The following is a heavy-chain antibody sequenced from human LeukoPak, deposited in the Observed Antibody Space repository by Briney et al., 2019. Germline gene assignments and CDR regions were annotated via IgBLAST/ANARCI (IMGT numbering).Heavy chain of an antibody. V-gene: IGHV6-1*01. CDR2: TYYRSKWYN. D-gene: IGHD3-9*01. CDR1: GDSVSSNSAA. J-gene: IGHJ3*02. Sequence: SQTLSLTCAISGDSVSSNSAAWNWIRQSPSRGLEWLGRTYYRSKWYNDYAVSVKSRITINPDTSKNQFSLQLNSVTPEDTAVYYCARGEYDILTGYSLPDAFDIWGQGTMVTVSS. CDR3: ARGEYDILTGYSLPDAFDI.